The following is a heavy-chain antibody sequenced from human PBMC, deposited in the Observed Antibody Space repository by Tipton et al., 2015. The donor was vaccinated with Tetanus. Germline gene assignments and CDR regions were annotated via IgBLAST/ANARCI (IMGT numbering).Heavy chain of an antibody. CDR1: GGSITNYY. V-gene: IGHV4-59*12. J-gene: IGHJ6*02. D-gene: IGHD6-25*01. CDR3: ARMQRYGMDV. Sequence: LRLSCTVSGGSITNYYWSWVRQSPGKGLEWIGYVYYRGGTIASPSLKSRVTISVDTSKNQFSLKLNSVTAADTAVYYCARMQRYGMDVWGQGTTVTVSS. CDR2: VYYRGGT.